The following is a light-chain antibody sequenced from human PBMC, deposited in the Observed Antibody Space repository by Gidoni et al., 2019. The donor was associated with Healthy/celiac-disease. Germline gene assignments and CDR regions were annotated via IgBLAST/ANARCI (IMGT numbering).Light chain of an antibody. V-gene: IGKV1-5*03. CDR3: QQYNSYSLYT. CDR2: KAS. J-gene: IGKJ2*01. Sequence: DIQMTQSPSTLSASVGDRVTITCRASQSISSWLAWYQQKPGKAPKLLIYKASSLESGVPSRFSGSGSGTEFTLTISSPQPDDLATYYCQQYNSYSLYTFGQGTKLEIK. CDR1: QSISSW.